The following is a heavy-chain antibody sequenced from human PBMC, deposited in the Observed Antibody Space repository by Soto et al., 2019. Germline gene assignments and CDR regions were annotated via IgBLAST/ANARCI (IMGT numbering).Heavy chain of an antibody. V-gene: IGHV3-30*18. CDR3: AKELDYLGAFDI. D-gene: IGHD4-17*01. J-gene: IGHJ3*02. Sequence: GESLKISCAASGFTFSSYGMHWVRQAPGKGLEWVAVISYDGSNKYYADSVKGRFTISRDNSKNTLYLQMNSLRAEDTAVYYCAKELDYLGAFDIWGQGTMVTVSS. CDR2: ISYDGSNK. CDR1: GFTFSSYG.